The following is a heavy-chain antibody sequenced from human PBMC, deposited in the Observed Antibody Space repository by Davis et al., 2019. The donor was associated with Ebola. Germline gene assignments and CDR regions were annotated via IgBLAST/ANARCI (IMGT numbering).Heavy chain of an antibody. CDR3: ARGGAWPRYGDYKV. D-gene: IGHD4-17*01. Sequence: MPSETLSLTCAVYGGSFSGYYWSWIRQPPGKGLEWIGEINHSGSTNYNLSLKSRVTISVDTSKNQFFLKLSSVTAADTAVYYCARGGAWPRYGDYKVWGQGTLVTVSS. CDR1: GGSFSGYY. J-gene: IGHJ4*02. V-gene: IGHV4-34*01. CDR2: INHSGST.